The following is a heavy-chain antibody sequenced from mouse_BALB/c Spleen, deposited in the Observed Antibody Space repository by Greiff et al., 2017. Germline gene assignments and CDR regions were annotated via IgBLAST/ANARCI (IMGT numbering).Heavy chain of an antibody. CDR3: ARGFGNYGYYAMDY. CDR2: ISCYNGAT. V-gene: IGHV1S135*01. J-gene: IGHJ4*01. Sequence: EVQLQQSGPELVKTGASVKISCKASGYSFTGYYMHWVKQSHGKSLEWIGYISCYNGATSYNQKFKGKATLTADKSSSTAYMQLSSLTSENSAVYFCARGFGNYGYYAMDYWGQGTSVTVSS. CDR1: GYSFTGYY. D-gene: IGHD2-1*01.